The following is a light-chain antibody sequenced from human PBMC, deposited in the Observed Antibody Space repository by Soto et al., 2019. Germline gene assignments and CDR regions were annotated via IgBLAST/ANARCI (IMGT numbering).Light chain of an antibody. CDR1: SSDVGSYDH. CDR2: EVS. V-gene: IGLV2-14*01. J-gene: IGLJ1*01. CDR3: ISYTGSSTSYV. Sequence: QSVLTQPASVSGSPGQSITISCSGTSSDVGSYDHVAWYQQFPGKTPKLMIYEVSNRPSGVSSRFSGSKSGNTASLTISGLQAVDEADYYCISYTGSSTSYVFGSGTTATVL.